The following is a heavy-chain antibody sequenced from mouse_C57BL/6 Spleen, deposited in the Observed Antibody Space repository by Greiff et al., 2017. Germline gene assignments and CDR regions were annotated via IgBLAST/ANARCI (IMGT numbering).Heavy chain of an antibody. CDR1: GFTFSDYG. Sequence: EVKLVESGGGLVKPGGSLKLSCAASGFTFSDYGMHWVRQAPEKGLEWVAYISRGSSTIYYADTVKGRFTISRDNAKNTLFLQMTSLRSEDTAMYYCATQTDYYAMDDWGQGTSVTVSS. CDR3: ATQTDYYAMDD. D-gene: IGHD4-1*01. CDR2: ISRGSSTI. V-gene: IGHV5-17*01. J-gene: IGHJ4*01.